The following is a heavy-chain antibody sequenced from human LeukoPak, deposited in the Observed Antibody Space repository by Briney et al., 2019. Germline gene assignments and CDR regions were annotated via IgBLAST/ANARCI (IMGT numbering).Heavy chain of an antibody. D-gene: IGHD4-23*01. V-gene: IGHV1-69*13. Sequence: SVKVSCKASGGTFSSYAISWVRQAPGQGLEWMGGIIPIFGTANYAQKFQGRVTITADGSTSTAYMELSSLRSEDTAVYYCASWHGNLYYFDYWGQGTLVTVSS. CDR1: GGTFSSYA. CDR3: ASWHGNLYYFDY. J-gene: IGHJ4*02. CDR2: IIPIFGTA.